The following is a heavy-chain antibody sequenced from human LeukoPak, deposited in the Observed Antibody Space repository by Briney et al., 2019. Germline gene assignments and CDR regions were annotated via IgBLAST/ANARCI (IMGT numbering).Heavy chain of an antibody. V-gene: IGHV4-30-2*01. CDR1: GGSISSGGYS. CDR2: IYHSGST. D-gene: IGHD3-3*01. Sequence: PSQTLSLTCAVSGGSISSGGYSWSWIRQPPGKGLEWIGYIYHSGSTYYNPSLKSRVTISVDRSKNQFSLKLSSVTAADTAVYYCARQPSITIFGVVIIHWFDPWGQGTLVTVSS. J-gene: IGHJ5*02. CDR3: ARQPSITIFGVVIIHWFDP.